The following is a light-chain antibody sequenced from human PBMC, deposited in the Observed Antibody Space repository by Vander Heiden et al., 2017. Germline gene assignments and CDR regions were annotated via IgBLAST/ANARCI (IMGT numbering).Light chain of an antibody. J-gene: IGKJ3*01. CDR3: QQYATSPFT. CDR2: GAS. Sequence: EIVLTQFPGALSLSPGERATLSCRASQTVSENSLAWYQQKPGQAPRLLIFGASRRPTGLPDRFRGSGSGTDFTLTISRLEPEDFAVYYCQQYATSPFTFGPGTKVDI. CDR1: QTVSENS. V-gene: IGKV3-20*01.